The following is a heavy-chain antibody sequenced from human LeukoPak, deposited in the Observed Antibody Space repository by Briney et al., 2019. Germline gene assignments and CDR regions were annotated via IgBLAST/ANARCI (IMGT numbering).Heavy chain of an antibody. CDR2: IYTSGST. CDR1: GGSISSYH. Sequence: SETLSLTCTVSGGSISSYHWSWIRQPAAKGLEWIGRIYTSGSTNYNPSLKSRVTMSVDTSKNQCSLKLSSVTAADTAVYYCAGGYYYDSSGYRFDYWGQGTLVTVSS. J-gene: IGHJ4*02. D-gene: IGHD3-22*01. V-gene: IGHV4-4*07. CDR3: AGGYYYDSSGYRFDY.